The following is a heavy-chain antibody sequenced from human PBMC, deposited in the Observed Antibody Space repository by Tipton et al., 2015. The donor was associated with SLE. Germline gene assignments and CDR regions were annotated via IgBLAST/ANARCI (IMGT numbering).Heavy chain of an antibody. V-gene: IGHV4-34*01. CDR1: GGSFSDYS. CDR2: INHSGST. CDR3: ARDCTTGVCYTTSFDY. J-gene: IGHJ4*02. Sequence: LRLSCAVYGGSFSDYSWSWIRQPPGKGLEWIGEINHSGSTNYNPSLKSRVTISIDTSKNTFSLRLSSVTAADTAVYYCARDCTTGVCYTTSFDYWGQGTLVTVSP. D-gene: IGHD2-8*01.